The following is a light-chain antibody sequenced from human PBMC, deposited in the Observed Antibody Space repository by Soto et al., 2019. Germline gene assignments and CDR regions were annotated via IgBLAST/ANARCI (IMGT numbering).Light chain of an antibody. CDR1: QSVDSSF. CDR3: QQYVSSVT. J-gene: IGKJ1*01. Sequence: EIVLTQSPGSLSLSPGERATLSCRASQSVDSSFFAWYQQKPGQAPRLLIYGASNRATGLPDRFSGRGSGTDFTLTITGLEPEDFAVYYCQQYVSSVTFGQGTKVEIK. V-gene: IGKV3-20*01. CDR2: GAS.